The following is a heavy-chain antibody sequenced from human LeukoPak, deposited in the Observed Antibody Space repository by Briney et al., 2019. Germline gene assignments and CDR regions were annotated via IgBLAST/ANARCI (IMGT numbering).Heavy chain of an antibody. Sequence: SETLSLTCTVSGGSISSGSYYWSWIRQPAGTGLEWIGRIYTSGNTNYNPSLKSRVTISIDTSKNQFSLKLSSVTAADTAVYYCARDPGYDSGYWGQGTLVTVSS. V-gene: IGHV4-61*02. CDR1: GGSISSGSYY. J-gene: IGHJ4*02. CDR2: IYTSGNT. D-gene: IGHD3-10*01. CDR3: ARDPGYDSGY.